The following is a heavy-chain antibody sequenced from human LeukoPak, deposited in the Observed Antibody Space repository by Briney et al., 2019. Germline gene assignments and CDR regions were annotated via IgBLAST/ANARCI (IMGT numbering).Heavy chain of an antibody. CDR1: SYSISSGYY. Sequence: SETLSLTCTVSSYSISSGYYWGWIRQPPGKGLEWIGEIYHSGSTNYNPSLKSRVTISVDKSKNQFSLKLSSVTAADTAVYYCARDLLYGDYWYFDLWGRGTLVTVSS. J-gene: IGHJ2*01. D-gene: IGHD4-17*01. V-gene: IGHV4-38-2*02. CDR3: ARDLLYGDYWYFDL. CDR2: IYHSGST.